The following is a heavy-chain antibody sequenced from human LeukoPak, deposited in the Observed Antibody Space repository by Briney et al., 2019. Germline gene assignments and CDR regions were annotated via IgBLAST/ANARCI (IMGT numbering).Heavy chain of an antibody. CDR2: IYSGGST. CDR1: GFTVSSNY. V-gene: IGHV3-53*01. J-gene: IGHJ6*02. Sequence: PGGSLRLSCAASGFTVSSNYMSWVRQAPWKGLEWVSIIYSGGSTYYADSVKGRFTISRDNSKNTLYLQMNSLRAEDTAVYYCARVGSGSYYYYYGMDVWGQGTTVTVSS. CDR3: ARVGSGSYYYYYGMDV. D-gene: IGHD1-26*01.